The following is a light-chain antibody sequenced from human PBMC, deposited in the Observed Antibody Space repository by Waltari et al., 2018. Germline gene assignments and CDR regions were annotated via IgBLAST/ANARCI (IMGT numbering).Light chain of an antibody. CDR1: QSVSSY. CDR3: QQRSNWPIT. Sequence: EIVLTQSPATPSLSPGERATLSCRASQSVSSYLAWYQQKLGQAPRLLIYGASNRATGIPDRFSGSGSGTDFTLTISSLEPEDFAVYYCQQRSNWPITFGQGTRLEIK. J-gene: IGKJ5*01. V-gene: IGKV3-11*01. CDR2: GAS.